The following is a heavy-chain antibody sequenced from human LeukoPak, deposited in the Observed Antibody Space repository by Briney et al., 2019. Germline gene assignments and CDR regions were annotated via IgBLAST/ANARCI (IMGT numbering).Heavy chain of an antibody. J-gene: IGHJ4*02. V-gene: IGHV4-59*08. CDR2: IYYSGST. D-gene: IGHD6-19*01. CDR3: ARRDGAVAGEYYFDY. CDR1: GGSISSYY. Sequence: SETLSLTCTVSGGSISSYYWSWIRQPPGKGLEWIGYIYYSGSTNYNPSLKSRVTISVDTSKNQFSLKLSSVTAADTAVYYCARRDGAVAGEYYFDYWGQGTLVTVSS.